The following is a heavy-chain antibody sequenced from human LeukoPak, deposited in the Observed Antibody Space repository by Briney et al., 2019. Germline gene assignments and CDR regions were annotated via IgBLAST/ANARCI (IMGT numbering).Heavy chain of an antibody. D-gene: IGHD5-24*01. Sequence: SETLSLTCTASGGSISGYYWSWVRQSPGKGLEWIGQIFYSGSTTYNPSLKSPVTISVDTSKNQFSLKVRSVTAADTAVYYCARVSGMATIRTRFDYWGQGTLVTVSS. CDR3: ARVSGMATIRTRFDY. CDR2: IFYSGST. V-gene: IGHV4-59*01. J-gene: IGHJ4*02. CDR1: GGSISGYY.